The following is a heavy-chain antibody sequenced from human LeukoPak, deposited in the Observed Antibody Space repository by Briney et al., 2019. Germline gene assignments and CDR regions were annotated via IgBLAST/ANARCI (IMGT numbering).Heavy chain of an antibody. CDR2: INPSGSST. V-gene: IGHV1-46*01. Sequence: ASVKVSCKASGYTFTSYYIHWVRLAPGQGLEWMGIINPSGSSTHYAQKFQGRVTMTRDTSTSTVYMDLGNLRSEDTAVYYCARFAHVYSACDYWGQGTLVTVSS. D-gene: IGHD1-26*01. CDR3: ARFAHVYSACDY. J-gene: IGHJ4*02. CDR1: GYTFTSYY.